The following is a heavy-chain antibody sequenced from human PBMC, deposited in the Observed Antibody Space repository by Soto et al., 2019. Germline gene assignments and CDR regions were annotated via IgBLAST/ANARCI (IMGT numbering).Heavy chain of an antibody. CDR3: ARDRPGTAVDY. CDR1: GYTFATSG. D-gene: IGHD6-19*01. V-gene: IGHV1-18*01. Sequence: QVQLVQSGPEVKKPGASVRVSCKTSGYTFATSGVSWVRQAPGQGLEWVGWTSGYNDNTSYSQKLQGRVVITTDPLTRTIYMELRRLRSDDTAVYYCARDRPGTAVDYWGQGTLVTVSS. CDR2: TSGYNDNT. J-gene: IGHJ4*02.